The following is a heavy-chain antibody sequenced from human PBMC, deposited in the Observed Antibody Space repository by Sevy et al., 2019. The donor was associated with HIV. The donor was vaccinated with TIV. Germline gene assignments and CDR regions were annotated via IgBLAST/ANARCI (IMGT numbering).Heavy chain of an antibody. J-gene: IGHJ4*02. Sequence: ASVKVSCKGSGYTFTNYGITWVRQAPGQGLEWMGWISAYNGNTNYAQKLQGRVTMTTDTSTSTAYMELRSLRSDDTAVYYCARDESFSMIVVDPDYWGQGTLVTVSS. CDR2: ISAYNGNT. CDR3: ARDESFSMIVVDPDY. CDR1: GYTFTNYG. D-gene: IGHD3-22*01. V-gene: IGHV1-18*01.